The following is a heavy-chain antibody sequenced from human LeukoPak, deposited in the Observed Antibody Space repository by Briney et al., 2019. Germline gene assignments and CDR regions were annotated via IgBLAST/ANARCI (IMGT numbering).Heavy chain of an antibody. Sequence: SETLSLTCTVSGGSISSYYWSWLRQPPGKGLEWIGYIYYSGSTNYNPSLKSRVTISVDTSKNQFSLKLSSVTAADTAVYYCASHQHYGSGHMDVWGKGTTVTISS. V-gene: IGHV4-59*01. CDR1: GGSISSYY. CDR2: IYYSGST. CDR3: ASHQHYGSGHMDV. J-gene: IGHJ6*03. D-gene: IGHD3-10*01.